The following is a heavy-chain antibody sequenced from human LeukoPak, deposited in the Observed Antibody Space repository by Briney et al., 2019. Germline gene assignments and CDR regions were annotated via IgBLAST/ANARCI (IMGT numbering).Heavy chain of an antibody. J-gene: IGHJ4*02. V-gene: IGHV4-39*07. CDR2: IYFTGGT. Sequence: SETLSLTCSVSGGSVNSKSYYRDWIRQSPGKGLEWIGGIYFTGGTYYNPSLESRVTISLDTSKNQFSLRLRSVTAADTAVYYCARSRIITSAGSYFDYWGQGILVTVSS. CDR3: ARSRIITSAGSYFDY. CDR1: GGSVNSKSYY. D-gene: IGHD6-13*01.